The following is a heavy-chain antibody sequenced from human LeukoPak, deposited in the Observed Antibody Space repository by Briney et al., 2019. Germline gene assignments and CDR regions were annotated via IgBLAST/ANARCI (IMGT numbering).Heavy chain of an antibody. CDR2: ISSNGGST. CDR1: GFTFSSYA. V-gene: IGHV3-64*01. J-gene: IGHJ4*02. Sequence: SGGSLRLSRAASGFTFSSYAMHWVRQAPGKGLEYVSAISSNGGSTYYANSVKGRFTISRDNSKNTLYLQMGSLRAEDMAVYYCARMKDSSGYYHFDYWGQGTLVTVSS. D-gene: IGHD3-22*01. CDR3: ARMKDSSGYYHFDY.